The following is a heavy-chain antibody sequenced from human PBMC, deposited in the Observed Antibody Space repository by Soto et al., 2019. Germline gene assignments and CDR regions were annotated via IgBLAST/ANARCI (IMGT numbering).Heavy chain of an antibody. D-gene: IGHD3-3*01. J-gene: IGHJ4*02. CDR1: GGSFSGYY. CDR3: ARRKSITIFGVVTHPSFDY. CDR2: INHSGST. Sequence: SETLSLTCAVYGGSFSGYYWSWIRQPPGKGLEWIGEINHSGSTNYNPSLKSRVTISVDTSKNQFSLKLSSVTAADTAVYYCARRKSITIFGVVTHPSFDYWGQGTLVTVSS. V-gene: IGHV4-34*01.